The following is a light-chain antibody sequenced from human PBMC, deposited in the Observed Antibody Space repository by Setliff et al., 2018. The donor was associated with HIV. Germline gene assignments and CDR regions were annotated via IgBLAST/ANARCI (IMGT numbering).Light chain of an antibody. J-gene: IGLJ1*01. CDR3: CSNTGSNTYV. V-gene: IGLV2-23*01. CDR2: QAS. Sequence: QSGLTQPASVSGSPGQSITISCTGTSCDVGRYNLVSWYQQQPGKPPKLMIYQASKRPSGVSNRFSGSKSGNTASLTISGLQAEDEADYYCCSNTGSNTYVFGTGTKVTVL. CDR1: SCDVGRYNL.